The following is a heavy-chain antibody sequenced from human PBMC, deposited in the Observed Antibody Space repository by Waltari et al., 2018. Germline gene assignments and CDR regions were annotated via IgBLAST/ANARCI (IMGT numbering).Heavy chain of an antibody. J-gene: IGHJ4*02. D-gene: IGHD1-26*01. CDR3: ASPGGEGATAFDY. Sequence: EVQLVQSGAEVKKPGESLKISCKGSRYSFTNHWIGWVRQMPGKGLEWMGIIYPGDSDTRYSPSFQGQVTIPVDKSITTAYLQWSSLKASDTAMYYCASPGGEGATAFDYWGQGTLVTVSS. CDR2: IYPGDSDT. V-gene: IGHV5-51*01. CDR1: RYSFTNHW.